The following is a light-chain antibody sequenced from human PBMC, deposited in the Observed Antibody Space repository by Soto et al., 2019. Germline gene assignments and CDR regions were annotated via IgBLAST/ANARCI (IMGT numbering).Light chain of an antibody. Sequence: EIVLTQSPGTLSLSPGERATLSCRASQSVSSTFVAWFQQKPGQAPRLLIYATSSRATGIPDRFSGSGSETDFTLTINRLEPEDFAMYFCQQYGTSPWTVGQGTKGDSK. CDR2: ATS. CDR3: QQYGTSPWT. J-gene: IGKJ1*01. V-gene: IGKV3-20*01. CDR1: QSVSSTF.